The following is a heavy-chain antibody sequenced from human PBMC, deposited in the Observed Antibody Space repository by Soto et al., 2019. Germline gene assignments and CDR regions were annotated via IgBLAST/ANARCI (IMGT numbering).Heavy chain of an antibody. Sequence: SDTLSLTCSVSGDSISSHYWSWIRQPPGKGLEWIGYIYYSGSTNYNPSLKSRVTISVDTSKNQFSLKLSSVTAADTAVYYCARQILGYGADFDYWGQGTLVTVSS. D-gene: IGHD4-17*01. CDR2: IYYSGST. CDR3: ARQILGYGADFDY. V-gene: IGHV4-59*08. J-gene: IGHJ4*02. CDR1: GDSISSHY.